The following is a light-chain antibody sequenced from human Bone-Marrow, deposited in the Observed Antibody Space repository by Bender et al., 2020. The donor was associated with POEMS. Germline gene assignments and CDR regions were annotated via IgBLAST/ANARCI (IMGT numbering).Light chain of an antibody. CDR1: ISDIGTYNF. Sequence: QSALTQPASVSGSPGQSITISCTGTISDIGTYNFVSWYQQHPGKAPKLLISDVSNRPSGVSNRFSGSKSGSTASLTISGLQAEDESTYYCSSYAGGINAVIFGGGTKVTAL. V-gene: IGLV2-14*03. CDR3: SSYAGGINAVI. J-gene: IGLJ2*01. CDR2: DVS.